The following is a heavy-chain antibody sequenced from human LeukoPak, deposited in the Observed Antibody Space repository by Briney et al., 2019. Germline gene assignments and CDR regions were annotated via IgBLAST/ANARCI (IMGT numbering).Heavy chain of an antibody. CDR3: AKSSSSFGRYFDY. D-gene: IGHD6-6*01. CDR2: IYYSGST. Sequence: SETLSLTCTVSGGPISSSSYYWGWIRQPPGKGLEWIGSIYYSGSTYYNPSLKSRVTISVDTSKNQFSLKLSSVTAADTAVYYCAKSSSSFGRYFDYWGQGTLVTVSS. J-gene: IGHJ4*02. CDR1: GGPISSSSYY. V-gene: IGHV4-39*07.